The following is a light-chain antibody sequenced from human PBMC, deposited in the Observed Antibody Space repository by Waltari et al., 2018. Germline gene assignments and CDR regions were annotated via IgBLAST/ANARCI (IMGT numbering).Light chain of an antibody. J-gene: IGKJ3*01. CDR2: AAS. V-gene: IGKV1-27*01. CDR1: QGISHY. Sequence: DIQMTQSPSSLSASVGDRVTITCRASQGISHYLAWYQQKPGIVPKLLIYAASTLQSGVPSRFSGSGSETDFTLTISSLQPEDVATYYCQKYNSGPFTFGPGTKVDIK. CDR3: QKYNSGPFT.